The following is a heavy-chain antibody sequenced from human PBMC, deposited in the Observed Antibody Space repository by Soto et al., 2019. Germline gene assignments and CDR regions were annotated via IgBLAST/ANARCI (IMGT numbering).Heavy chain of an antibody. Sequence: ASVKVSCKASGYSFTDYHIHWVRQAPGQGLEWLGRINPKSGGTSTAQKFQGWVTMTRDRSISTVYMELTRLRSDDTAMYFCARGHSTDCSNGVCSFFYNHEMDVWGQGTTVTVSS. J-gene: IGHJ6*02. D-gene: IGHD2-8*01. CDR2: INPKSGGT. CDR3: ARGHSTDCSNGVCSFFYNHEMDV. V-gene: IGHV1-2*04. CDR1: GYSFTDYH.